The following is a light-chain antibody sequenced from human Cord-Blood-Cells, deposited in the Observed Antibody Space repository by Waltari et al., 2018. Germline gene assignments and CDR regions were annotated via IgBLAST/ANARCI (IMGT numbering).Light chain of an antibody. CDR1: SSNIGAGYD. V-gene: IGLV1-40*01. Sequence: QSVLTQPPSVSGAPGQRVTISCTGSSSNIGAGYDVHWYQQLPGTAPKRLIYGNSNRPSGVPDRFSGSESGTSASLAMTGLQAEDEADYYCQAYDSSLSGVFGTGTKVTVL. J-gene: IGLJ1*01. CDR3: QAYDSSLSGV. CDR2: GNS.